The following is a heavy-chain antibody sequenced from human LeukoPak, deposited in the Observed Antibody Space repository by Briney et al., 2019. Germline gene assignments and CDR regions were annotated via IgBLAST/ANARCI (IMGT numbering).Heavy chain of an antibody. V-gene: IGHV4-31*03. CDR1: GGSISSGGYY. CDR2: IYYSGST. J-gene: IGHJ4*02. Sequence: PSQTLSLTCTVSGGSISSGGYYWSWIRQHPGKGLEWIGYIYYSGSTYYNPSLKSRVTISVDTSKNQFSLKLSSVTAADTAAYYCARDVESGSGSYYFGYWGQGTLVTVSS. D-gene: IGHD3-10*01. CDR3: ARDVESGSGSYYFGY.